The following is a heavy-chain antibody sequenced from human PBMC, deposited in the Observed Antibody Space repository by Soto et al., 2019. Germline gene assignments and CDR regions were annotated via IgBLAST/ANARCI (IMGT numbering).Heavy chain of an antibody. V-gene: IGHV1-2*02. J-gene: IGHJ4*02. CDR1: GYTFTGYY. CDR3: GRASSDYGDFNFFDF. D-gene: IGHD4-17*01. Sequence: ASVKVSCKASGYTFTGYYMHWVRQAPGQGLQWMGWINPNSGGTNYAQNFQGRVTLTRDTSISTAYMELSRLRSDDTAVYYCGRASSDYGDFNFFDFWGQGTLVTVSS. CDR2: INPNSGGT.